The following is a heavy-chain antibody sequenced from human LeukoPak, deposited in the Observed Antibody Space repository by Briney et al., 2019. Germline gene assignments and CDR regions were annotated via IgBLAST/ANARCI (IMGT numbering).Heavy chain of an antibody. Sequence: GGSLRLSCAASGFTFSSYAMHWVRQAPGKGLEWVAVISYDGSNKYYADSVKGRFTISRDNAENSVFLQMNSLRAEDTALYYCVKVKGSSTHYDLLTGYSSPSAFDHWGQGTLVIVSS. CDR3: VKVKGSSTHYDLLTGYSSPSAFDH. D-gene: IGHD3-9*01. CDR2: ISYDGSNK. CDR1: GFTFSSYA. V-gene: IGHV3-30*04. J-gene: IGHJ4*02.